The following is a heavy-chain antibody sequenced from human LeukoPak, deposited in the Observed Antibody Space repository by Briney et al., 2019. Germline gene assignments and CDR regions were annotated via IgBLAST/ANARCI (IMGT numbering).Heavy chain of an antibody. J-gene: IGHJ5*02. CDR1: GFTFSSYA. V-gene: IGHV3-30*04. D-gene: IGHD3-10*01. CDR2: ISYDGSNK. CDR3: ARAIWFGGLFDWFDP. Sequence: PGRSLRLSCAASGFTFSSYAMHWVRQAPGKGLEWVAVISYDGSNKYYADSVKGRFTISRDNSKNTLYLQMNSLRAEDTAVYYCARAIWFGGLFDWFDPWGQGTLVTVSS.